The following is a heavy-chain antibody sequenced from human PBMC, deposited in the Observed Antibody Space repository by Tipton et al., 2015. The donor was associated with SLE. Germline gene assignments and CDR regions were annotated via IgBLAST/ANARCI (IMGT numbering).Heavy chain of an antibody. CDR2: MYYSGST. D-gene: IGHD3-3*01. CDR3: AGDGPYYDFWSGMGTFDI. J-gene: IGHJ3*02. V-gene: IGHV4-39*07. Sequence: LRLSCSVSGDSIISSSYYWGWIRQPPGKGLEWIGSMYYSGSTYYNPSLKSRVTISVDTSKNQFSLMLRSVTAADTAVYFCAGDGPYYDFWSGMGTFDIWGQGTMVTVSS. CDR1: GDSIISSSYY.